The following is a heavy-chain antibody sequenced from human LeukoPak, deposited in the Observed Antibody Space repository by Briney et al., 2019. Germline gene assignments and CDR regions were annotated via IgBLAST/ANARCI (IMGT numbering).Heavy chain of an antibody. CDR1: GFTFSDYY. V-gene: IGHV3-11*04. CDR3: ARDPAELRYFDWLYPPY. CDR2: ISSSGSTI. D-gene: IGHD3-9*01. J-gene: IGHJ4*02. Sequence: PGGSLRLSCAASGFTFSDYYMSWIRQAPGKGLEWVSYISSSGSTIYYADSVKGRFTISRDNAKNSLYLQMNSLRAEDTAVYYCARDPAELRYFDWLYPPYWGQGTLVTVSS.